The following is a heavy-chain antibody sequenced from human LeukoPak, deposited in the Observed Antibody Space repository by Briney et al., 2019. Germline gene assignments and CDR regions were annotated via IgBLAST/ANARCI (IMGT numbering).Heavy chain of an antibody. Sequence: SETLSLTCAVYGGSFSGYYWSWIRQPPGKGLEWIGEINHSGSTNYNPSLKSRVTISVDTSKNQLSLKLSSVTAADTAVYYCARGPRGAYYDFWSGLVYWGQGTLVTVSS. V-gene: IGHV4-34*01. J-gene: IGHJ4*02. D-gene: IGHD3-3*01. CDR3: ARGPRGAYYDFWSGLVY. CDR2: INHSGST. CDR1: GGSFSGYY.